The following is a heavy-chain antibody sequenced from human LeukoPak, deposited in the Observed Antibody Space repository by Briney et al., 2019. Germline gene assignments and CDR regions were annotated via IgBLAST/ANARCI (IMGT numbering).Heavy chain of an antibody. J-gene: IGHJ1*01. CDR2: IYPGDSYT. Sequence: GESLKISCKGSGYSFAKYWIGWVQEVPGKGLEYIGPIYPGDSYTSYPPSFKGQVTMSAGKNIRTAYLQCNSLRASATGMSFCAGQRSGSYHDRWGQGTVVTVSS. CDR3: AGQRSGSYHDR. CDR1: GYSFAKYW. D-gene: IGHD1-26*01. V-gene: IGHV5-51*07.